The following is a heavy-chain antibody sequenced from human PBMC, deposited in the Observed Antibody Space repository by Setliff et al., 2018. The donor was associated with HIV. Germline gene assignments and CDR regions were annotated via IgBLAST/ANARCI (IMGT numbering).Heavy chain of an antibody. V-gene: IGHV7-4-1*02. J-gene: IGHJ3*02. CDR2: ISSNTGNP. CDR1: GYSFTTYS. D-gene: IGHD2-21*01. Sequence: SVKVSCKASGYSFTTYSLNWVRQVPGQGVEWMGWISSNTGNPTYAQDFTGRFVFSLDSSVNTAYLQITTLKAEDSAVYYCARANIYSDAFDIWGQGTMVTVSS. CDR3: ARANIYSDAFDI.